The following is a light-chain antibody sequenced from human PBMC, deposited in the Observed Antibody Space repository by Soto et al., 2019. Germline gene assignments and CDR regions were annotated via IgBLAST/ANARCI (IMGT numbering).Light chain of an antibody. CDR1: SSDVGGYNY. Sequence: QSDLTQPASVSGSPGQSITISCTGTSSDVGGYNYVSWYQQPPGKAPKLMIYDVTNRPSGVSDRFSGSKSGNTASLTISGLRPEDEADYDCSSYSTSTTPSYVFGTGTKVTVL. CDR2: DVT. J-gene: IGLJ1*01. CDR3: SSYSTSTTPSYV. V-gene: IGLV2-14*01.